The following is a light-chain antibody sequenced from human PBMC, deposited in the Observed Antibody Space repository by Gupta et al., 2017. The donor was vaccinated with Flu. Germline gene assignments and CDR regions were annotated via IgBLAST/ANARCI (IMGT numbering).Light chain of an antibody. V-gene: IGLV3-1*01. CDR2: QDN. Sequence: QPPSVSVSPGQTASITCSGDKLGDKYTSWYQQRPGQSPVLVIYQDNKRPSGIPERFSGSNSGNTATLTISGTQAVDEADYHCQTWDSSTVIFGGGTKLTVL. CDR3: QTWDSSTVI. CDR1: KLGDKY. J-gene: IGLJ2*01.